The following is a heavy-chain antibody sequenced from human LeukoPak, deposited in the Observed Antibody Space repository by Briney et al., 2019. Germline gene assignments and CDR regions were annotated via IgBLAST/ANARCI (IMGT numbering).Heavy chain of an antibody. CDR3: ARGRPSKYSSGWYFVY. CDR2: IYSGGST. J-gene: IGHJ4*02. D-gene: IGHD6-19*01. Sequence: PGGSLRLSCAASGFTFSNAWMSWVRQAPGKGLEWVSVIYSGGSTYYADSVKGRFTISRDNSKNTLYLQMNSLRAEDTAVYYCARGRPSKYSSGWYFVYWGQGTLVTVSS. V-gene: IGHV3-53*01. CDR1: GFTFSNAW.